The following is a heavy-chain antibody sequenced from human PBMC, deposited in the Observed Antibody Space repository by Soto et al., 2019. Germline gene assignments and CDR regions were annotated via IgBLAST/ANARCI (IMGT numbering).Heavy chain of an antibody. Sequence: QVQLVQSGAEVKKPGASVKVSCKASGGTFSSYAISWVRQAPGQGLEWMGGIIPIFGTANYAQKLQGRVTITADESTSTAYMELSSLRSEDTAVYSCASVVAMACTVERVYYYYGMDVWGHGTTVTVSS. CDR2: IIPIFGTA. D-gene: IGHD6-19*01. V-gene: IGHV1-69*12. CDR3: ASVVAMACTVERVYYYYGMDV. CDR1: GGTFSSYA. J-gene: IGHJ6*02.